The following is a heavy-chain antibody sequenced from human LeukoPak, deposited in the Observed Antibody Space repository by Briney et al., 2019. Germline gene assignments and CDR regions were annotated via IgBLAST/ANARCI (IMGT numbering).Heavy chain of an antibody. CDR3: AKDFHRLGEFDAFDI. J-gene: IGHJ3*02. V-gene: IGHV3-48*04. CDR1: GFTFSSYS. CDR2: IRAVDSGT. D-gene: IGHD3-16*01. Sequence: GGSLRLSCAASGFTFSSYSMNWVRQAPGKGLEWLSGIRAVDSGTLYTDSLKGRSTISRDNAKNSLYLQMNSLRAEDTALYYCAKDFHRLGEFDAFDIWGQGTMVTVSS.